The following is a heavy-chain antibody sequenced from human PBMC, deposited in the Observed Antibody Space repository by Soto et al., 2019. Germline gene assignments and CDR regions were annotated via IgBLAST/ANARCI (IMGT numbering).Heavy chain of an antibody. CDR2: IWYHGRDI. J-gene: IGHJ4*02. CDR3: ARDQGGQSGNFIFDN. V-gene: IGHV3-33*01. Sequence: GGSLRLSCAASGFVFSDYVIHWVRQAPGRGLDWVAGIWYHGRDIFYTDSVKGRFTISRDNSKNMLYLQMDSLRAEDTAVYYCARDQGGQSGNFIFDNWGQGTLVTVSS. D-gene: IGHD1-26*01. CDR1: GFVFSDYV.